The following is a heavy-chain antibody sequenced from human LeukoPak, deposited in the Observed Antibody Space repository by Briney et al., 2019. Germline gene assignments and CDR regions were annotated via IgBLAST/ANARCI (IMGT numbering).Heavy chain of an antibody. Sequence: GGSLRLSCAASGFTFSSYAMHWVRQAPGKGLEWVAVISYDGSNKYYADSVKGRLTISRDNSKNTLYLQMNSLRAEDTAVYYCARAYRTEDYFDYWGQGTLVTVSS. CDR3: ARAYRTEDYFDY. J-gene: IGHJ4*02. V-gene: IGHV3-30*04. CDR1: GFTFSSYA. CDR2: ISYDGSNK. D-gene: IGHD3-16*02.